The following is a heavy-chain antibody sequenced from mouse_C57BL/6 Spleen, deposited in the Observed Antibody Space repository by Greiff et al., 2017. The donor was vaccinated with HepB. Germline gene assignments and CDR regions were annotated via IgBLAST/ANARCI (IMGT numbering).Heavy chain of an antibody. CDR3: ARRDGYPYAMDY. D-gene: IGHD2-3*01. CDR2: ISNGGGST. J-gene: IGHJ4*01. V-gene: IGHV5-12*01. CDR1: GFTFSDYY. Sequence: EVQVVESGGGLVQPGGSLKLSCAASGFTFSDYYMYWVRQTPEKRLEWVAYISNGGGSTYYPDTVKGRFTISRDNAKNTLYLQMSRLKSEDTAMYYCARRDGYPYAMDYWGQGTSVTVSS.